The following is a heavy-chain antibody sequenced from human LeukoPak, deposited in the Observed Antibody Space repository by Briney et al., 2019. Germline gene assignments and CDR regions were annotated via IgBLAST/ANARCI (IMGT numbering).Heavy chain of an antibody. V-gene: IGHV1-69*04. CDR2: IIPILGIA. Sequence: ASVKVSCKASGGTFSSYNISWVPQAPGHGLEWMGRIIPILGIANYAQKFQGRVTITADKSTSTAYMELSSLRSEDTAVYYCAREWKVGAFYYFDYWGQGTLVTVSS. CDR1: GGTFSSYN. J-gene: IGHJ4*02. D-gene: IGHD1-26*01. CDR3: AREWKVGAFYYFDY.